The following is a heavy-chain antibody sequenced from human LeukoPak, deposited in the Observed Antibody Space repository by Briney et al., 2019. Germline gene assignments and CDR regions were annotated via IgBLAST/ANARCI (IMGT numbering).Heavy chain of an antibody. CDR1: GYTLHELS. CDR2: FDPEDGET. D-gene: IGHD6-13*01. CDR3: ARDSWDSSSWYQGFDY. Sequence: ASVTVSCKVSGYTLHELSMHWVRQAPGKGLEWMGGFDPEDGETIYAQKFQGRVTMTEDTSTDTAYMELRSLRSDDTAVYYCARDSWDSSSWYQGFDYWGQGTLVTVSS. J-gene: IGHJ4*02. V-gene: IGHV1-24*01.